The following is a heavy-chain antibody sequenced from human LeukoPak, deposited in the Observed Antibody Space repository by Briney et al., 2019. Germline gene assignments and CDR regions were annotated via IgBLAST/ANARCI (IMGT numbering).Heavy chain of an antibody. V-gene: IGHV4-34*01. J-gene: IGHJ4*02. CDR3: ARAYNWNYWGDGYFDY. Sequence: SETLSLTCAVYGGSFNGYYWSWIRQPPGKGLEWIGEINHSGSTYYNPSLKSRVIISVDTSKKQFSLKLKSMTAADTAVYYCARAYNWNYWGDGYFDYWGQGTLVTVSS. D-gene: IGHD1-7*01. CDR2: INHSGST. CDR1: GGSFNGYY.